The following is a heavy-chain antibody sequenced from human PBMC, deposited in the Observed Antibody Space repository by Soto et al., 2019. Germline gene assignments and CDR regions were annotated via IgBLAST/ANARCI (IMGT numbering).Heavy chain of an antibody. CDR2: IYTSGST. D-gene: IGHD2-2*01. Sequence: TSETLSLTCTVSGGSISSYYWSWIRQPAGKGLEWIGRIYTSGSTNYNPSLKSRVTMSVDTSKNQFSLKLSSVTAADTAVYYCAATGKDIVLVPAATYSDNWFDPWGQGTLVTVSS. CDR3: AATGKDIVLVPAATYSDNWFDP. CDR1: GGSISSYY. J-gene: IGHJ5*02. V-gene: IGHV4-4*07.